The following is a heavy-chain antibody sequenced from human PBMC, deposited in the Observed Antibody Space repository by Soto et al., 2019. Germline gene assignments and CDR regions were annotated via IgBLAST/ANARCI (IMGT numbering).Heavy chain of an antibody. D-gene: IGHD3-10*01. J-gene: IGHJ5*02. CDR1: SDTFTNFS. Sequence: ASVKFSGKTYSDTFTNFSLSWVRQAPGQGLEWMGWIATYNSNKNYAQKFQGRLTLTTDTSTSTGYMELKSLEYDDTAVYYCARVLRGVVNWFDPWGQGTLVTVSS. CDR3: ARVLRGVVNWFDP. V-gene: IGHV1-18*01. CDR2: IATYNSNK.